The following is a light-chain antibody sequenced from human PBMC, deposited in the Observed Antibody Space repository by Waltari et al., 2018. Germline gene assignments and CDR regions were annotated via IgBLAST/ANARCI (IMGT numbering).Light chain of an antibody. CDR2: EGS. J-gene: IGLJ2*01. V-gene: IGLV2-23*01. CDR1: SSDVGSYNL. CDR3: CSYAGSSTHVV. Sequence: QSALTQPASVSGSRGQSITISCTGPSSDVGSYNLVSWYQQHPGKAPKLMIYEGSKRPSGVSNRFSGSKSGNTASLTISGLQAEDEADYYCCSYAGSSTHVVFGGGTKLTVL.